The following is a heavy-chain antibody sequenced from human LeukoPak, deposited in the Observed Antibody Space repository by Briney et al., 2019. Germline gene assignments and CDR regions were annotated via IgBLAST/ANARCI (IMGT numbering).Heavy chain of an antibody. CDR1: TFPFSCYA. V-gene: IGHV3-23*01. Sequence: AGSLTLSCAASTFPFSCYAMSWVRQAPGKGLEWVSGTNGSGDNTDYADSGRGRFIISRDNSKNTLYLQMNSLRAEDTSLYYSARDPDPPHSRFDPWGQGTLVTVSS. CDR3: ARDPDPPHSRFDP. J-gene: IGHJ5*02. D-gene: IGHD2/OR15-2a*01. CDR2: TNGSGDNT.